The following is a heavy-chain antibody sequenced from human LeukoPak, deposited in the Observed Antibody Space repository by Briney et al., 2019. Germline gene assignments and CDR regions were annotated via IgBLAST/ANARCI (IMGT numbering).Heavy chain of an antibody. CDR2: INTDGTAT. Sequence: PGGSLRLSCAASGFTFSNYWMRWVRQAPGKGLESVSRINTDGTATSYADSVKGRFTVSRDNADNTMFLQMNSVRDEHTAVYYCATKQWLAPPPDSWGQGAPVTVSS. CDR3: ATKQWLAPPPDS. CDR1: GFTFSNYW. J-gene: IGHJ4*02. V-gene: IGHV3-74*01. D-gene: IGHD6-19*01.